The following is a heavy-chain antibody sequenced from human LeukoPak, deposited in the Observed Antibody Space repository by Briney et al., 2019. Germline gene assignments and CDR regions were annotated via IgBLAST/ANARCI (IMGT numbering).Heavy chain of an antibody. CDR2: IYYSGST. Sequence: SETLSLTCTVSGGSVSSGSYYWSWIRQPPGKGLEWIGYIYYSGSTNYNPSLKSRVTISVDTSKNQFSLKLSSVTAADTAVYYCARALLSAGVDYWGQGTLVTVSS. V-gene: IGHV4-61*01. D-gene: IGHD6-13*01. CDR3: ARALLSAGVDY. J-gene: IGHJ4*02. CDR1: GGSVSSGSYY.